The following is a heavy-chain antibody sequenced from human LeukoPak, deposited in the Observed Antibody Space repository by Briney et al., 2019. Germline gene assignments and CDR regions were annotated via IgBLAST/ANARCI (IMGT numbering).Heavy chain of an antibody. CDR2: IKQDGSEK. CDR1: GFTFSSYW. Sequence: GGSLRLSCAASGFTFSSYWMSWVRQAPGKGLEWVANIKQDGSEKYYVDSVKGRFTISRDNAKNSLYLQMNSLRAEDTAVYYCASSPPWGATMTHFDYWGQGTLVTVSS. CDR3: ASSPPWGATMTHFDY. D-gene: IGHD5-24*01. V-gene: IGHV3-7*01. J-gene: IGHJ4*02.